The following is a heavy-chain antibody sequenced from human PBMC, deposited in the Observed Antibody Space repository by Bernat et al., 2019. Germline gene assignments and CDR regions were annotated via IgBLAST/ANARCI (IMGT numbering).Heavy chain of an antibody. J-gene: IGHJ4*02. CDR1: GFTFSTYA. Sequence: EVQLVESGGGLVKPGGSLRLSCAASGFTFSTYAMHWVRQTPGKGLEYVSSLLGNGAHPQYANSVKGRFTISRDNSKNTLYLQMGSLRPEDTAMYYCARDKDGGYAFDYWGQGTLVTVSS. CDR2: LLGNGAHP. D-gene: IGHD5-12*01. CDR3: ARDKDGGYAFDY. V-gene: IGHV3-64*01.